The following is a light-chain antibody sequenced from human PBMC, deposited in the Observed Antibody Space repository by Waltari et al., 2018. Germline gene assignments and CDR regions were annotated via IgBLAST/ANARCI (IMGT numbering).Light chain of an antibody. CDR3: MILYNNAVV. CDR2: YKPDSVT. J-gene: IGLJ3*02. Sequence: QAVLTQPASLSASPGASASLTCPLRSDINVVTYKIYWYQQRPGSPPQFLVKYKPDSVTQLGAGPPSRFSGAKATSANAGILLISGLQSEDEADYSCMILYNNAVVFGGGTKVTVL. CDR1: SDINVVTYK. V-gene: IGLV5-45*01.